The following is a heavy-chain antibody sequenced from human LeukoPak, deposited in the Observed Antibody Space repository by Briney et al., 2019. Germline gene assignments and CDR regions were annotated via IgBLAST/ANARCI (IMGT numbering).Heavy chain of an antibody. Sequence: PSETLSLTCTVSGGSISSYYWSWIRQPPGKGLEWIRYIYYSGSTNYNPSLKSRVTISVDTSKNQFSLKLSSVTAADTAVYYCARQGAAAGTNFDYWGQGTLVTVSS. CDR1: GGSISSYY. CDR2: IYYSGST. D-gene: IGHD6-13*01. J-gene: IGHJ4*02. CDR3: ARQGAAAGTNFDY. V-gene: IGHV4-59*01.